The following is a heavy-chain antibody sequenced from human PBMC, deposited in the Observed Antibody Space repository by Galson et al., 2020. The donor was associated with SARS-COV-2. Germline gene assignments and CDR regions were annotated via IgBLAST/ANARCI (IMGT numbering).Heavy chain of an antibody. CDR3: VRDPPGSGWAVHD. J-gene: IGHJ1*01. Sequence: GESLKISCAASGFIFSNSAMHWVRQAPGRGLEWVAMIWAGGNYRFYGDSVKGRFSISRHDSENTVSLQMDSLRVEDTAIYYCVRDPPGSGWAVHDWGQGSVVTVSS. CDR1: GFIFSNSA. CDR2: IWAGGNYR. D-gene: IGHD6-19*01. V-gene: IGHV3-33*01.